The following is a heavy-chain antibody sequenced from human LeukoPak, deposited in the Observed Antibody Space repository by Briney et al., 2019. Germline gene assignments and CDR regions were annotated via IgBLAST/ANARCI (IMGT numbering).Heavy chain of an antibody. J-gene: IGHJ4*02. V-gene: IGHV3-30-3*01. D-gene: IGHD6-19*01. CDR3: ARTFGSGWYDPLTY. CDR2: ISYDGDKR. Sequence: GRSLRLSCAASGFTFSDFVMHWVRQAPGKGLEWVAIISYDGDKRDYTHSVKGRFTISRDNSNNTLFLQMTSLRAEDTAVYYCARTFGSGWYDPLTYWGQGTLVTVSS. CDR1: GFTFSDFV.